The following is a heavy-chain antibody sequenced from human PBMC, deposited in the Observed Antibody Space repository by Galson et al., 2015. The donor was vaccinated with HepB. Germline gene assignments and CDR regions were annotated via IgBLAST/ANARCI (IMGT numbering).Heavy chain of an antibody. D-gene: IGHD3-22*01. CDR2: IYGGGST. Sequence: SLRLSCAASGFTVSSNYMSWVRQAPGKGLEWVSVIYGGGSTYYADSVKGRFSISRDNSKNTLSLQMSSLRAEDTAVYYCARGTPYNFDTSGYFPLYYLYYWGQGTLVTVSS. CDR3: ARGTPYNFDTSGYFPLYYLYY. V-gene: IGHV3-66*02. CDR1: GFTVSSNY. J-gene: IGHJ4*02.